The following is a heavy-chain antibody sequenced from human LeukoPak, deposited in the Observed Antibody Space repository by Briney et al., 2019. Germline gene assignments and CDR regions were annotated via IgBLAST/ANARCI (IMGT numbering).Heavy chain of an antibody. CDR3: AKRDDSNYALDY. CDR2: ISGSGRST. J-gene: IGHJ4*02. Sequence: VSTISGSGRSTYYADSVEGRFTISRDNSRNTVYLQMNSLRAEDTAVYFCAKRDDSNYALDYWGQGALVTVSS. V-gene: IGHV3-23*01. D-gene: IGHD5-24*01.